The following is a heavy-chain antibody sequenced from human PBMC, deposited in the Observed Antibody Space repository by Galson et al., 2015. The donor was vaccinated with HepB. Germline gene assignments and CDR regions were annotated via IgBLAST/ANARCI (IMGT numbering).Heavy chain of an antibody. Sequence: SLRLSCAPSGFTFSNYGMHWVRQAPGKGLEWVAVISYDQKNKYYADSLKGRFTISRDNSKNTLYLQMNSLRAEDTAVYYCARDPTVTTPGYYYFYMDVWGKGATVTVSS. CDR3: ARDPTVTTPGYYYFYMDV. CDR1: GFTFSNYG. CDR2: ISYDQKNK. J-gene: IGHJ6*03. V-gene: IGHV3-30*03. D-gene: IGHD4-11*01.